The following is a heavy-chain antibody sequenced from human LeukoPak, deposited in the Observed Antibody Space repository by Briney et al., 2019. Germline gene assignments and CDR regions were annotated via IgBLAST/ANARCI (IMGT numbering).Heavy chain of an antibody. CDR1: GFTFSSYA. Sequence: GGSLRLSCAASGFTFSSYAMHWVLQAPGKGLEWVAVISYDGSNKYYADSVKGRFTISRDNSKNTLYLQMNSLRAEDTAVYYCARGMGYSYGLIDYWGQGTLVTVSS. J-gene: IGHJ4*02. D-gene: IGHD5-18*01. CDR3: ARGMGYSYGLIDY. CDR2: ISYDGSNK. V-gene: IGHV3-30-3*01.